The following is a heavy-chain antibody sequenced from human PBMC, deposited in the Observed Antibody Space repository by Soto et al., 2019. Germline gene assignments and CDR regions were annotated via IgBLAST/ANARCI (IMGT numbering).Heavy chain of an antibody. CDR3: SRHPEEWNYFDY. D-gene: IGHD3-3*01. V-gene: IGHV5-51*01. J-gene: IGHJ4*02. Sequence: GESLKISCKASGYSFSTYWIAWVRQRPGKGLDWMGIIYPGDSDTRYSPSFQGQVTISADKSISTAYLQWSSLKASDTAMYYCSRHPEEWNYFDYWGQGTLVTVSS. CDR2: IYPGDSDT. CDR1: GYSFSTYW.